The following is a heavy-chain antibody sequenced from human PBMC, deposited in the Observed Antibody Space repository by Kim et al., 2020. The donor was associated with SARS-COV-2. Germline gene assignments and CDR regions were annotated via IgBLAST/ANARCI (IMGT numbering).Heavy chain of an antibody. J-gene: IGHJ6*02. CDR1: GDSVSSNSAA. D-gene: IGHD3-22*01. CDR3: ARDRYYYDSSGYYWFYYYGMDV. CDR2: TYYRSKWYN. Sequence: SQTLSLTCAISGDSVSSNSAAWNWIRQSPSRGLEWLGRTYYRSKWYNDYAVSVKSRITINPDTSKNQFSLQLNSVTPEDTAVYYCARDRYYYDSSGYYWFYYYGMDVWGQGTTVTVSS. V-gene: IGHV6-1*01.